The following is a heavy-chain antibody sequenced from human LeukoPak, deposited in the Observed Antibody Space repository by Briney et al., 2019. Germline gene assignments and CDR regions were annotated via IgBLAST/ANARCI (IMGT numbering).Heavy chain of an antibody. D-gene: IGHD3-16*01. Sequence: PSETLSLTCAVSGFSISSGYYWGWIRQPPGKGLEWIGSIYHSGTTYYNPSLESRVTILVDTSKNQFSLRLNSLTAADTAVYYCARGDYHNKGGAFDIWGQGTMVTVSS. CDR2: IYHSGTT. V-gene: IGHV4-38-2*01. CDR1: GFSISSGYY. CDR3: ARGDYHNKGGAFDI. J-gene: IGHJ3*02.